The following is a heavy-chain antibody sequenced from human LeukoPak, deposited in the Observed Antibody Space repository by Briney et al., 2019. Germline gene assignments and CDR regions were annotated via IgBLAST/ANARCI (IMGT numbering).Heavy chain of an antibody. V-gene: IGHV3-48*04. D-gene: IGHD1-26*01. J-gene: IGHJ4*02. CDR3: ARDGGSYAY. CDR1: GFTFSSYS. CDR2: ISSSSSTI. Sequence: GGSLRLSCAASGFTFSSYSMNWVRQAPGKGLEWVSYISSSSSTIYYADSVKGRFTISRDNAKNSLYLQMNSLRAEDTAVYYCARDGGSYAYWGQGTLVTVSS.